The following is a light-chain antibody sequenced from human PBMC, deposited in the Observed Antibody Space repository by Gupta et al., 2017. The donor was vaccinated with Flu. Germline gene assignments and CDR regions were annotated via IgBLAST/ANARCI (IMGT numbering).Light chain of an antibody. CDR1: QSISSL. Sequence: DIQMTQFPSTLSASVGDRVTITCRASQSISSLLAWYQQKPGKAPKILIYKTSSLKSGVPSRLSGSGSGTEFTLTSNSLQPDDSATYYCQFQPSFGQGTRLEIK. CDR3: QFQPS. V-gene: IGKV1-5*03. CDR2: KTS. J-gene: IGKJ2*03.